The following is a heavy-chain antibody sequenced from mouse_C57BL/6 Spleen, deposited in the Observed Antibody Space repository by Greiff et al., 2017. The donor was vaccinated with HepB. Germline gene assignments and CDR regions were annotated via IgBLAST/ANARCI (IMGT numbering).Heavy chain of an antibody. V-gene: IGHV1-80*01. CDR1: GYAFSSYW. CDR3: ARKVVPYAMDY. Sequence: VNVVESGAELVKPGASVKISCKASGYAFSSYWMNWVKQRPGKGLEWIGQIYPGDGDTNYNGKFKGKATLTADKSSSTAYMQLSSLTSEDSAVYFCARKVVPYAMDYWGQGTSVTVSS. J-gene: IGHJ4*01. D-gene: IGHD1-1*01. CDR2: IYPGDGDT.